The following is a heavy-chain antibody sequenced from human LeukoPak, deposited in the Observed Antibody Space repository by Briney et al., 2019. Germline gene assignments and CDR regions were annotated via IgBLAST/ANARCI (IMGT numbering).Heavy chain of an antibody. J-gene: IGHJ4*02. Sequence: GASVKVSSKASGGTFSSYDISWVRQAPGQGVGWMGGIIPIFGTANYAQKFQGRVTITADKSTSTAYMELRSLRSDDTAVYYCARVIVGAQVSLDYWGQGTLVTVSS. V-gene: IGHV1-69*06. CDR3: ARVIVGAQVSLDY. D-gene: IGHD1-26*01. CDR1: GGTFSSYD. CDR2: IIPIFGTA.